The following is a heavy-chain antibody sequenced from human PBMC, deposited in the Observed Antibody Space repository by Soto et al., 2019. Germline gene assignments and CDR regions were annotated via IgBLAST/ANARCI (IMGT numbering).Heavy chain of an antibody. CDR1: GYTLTSYY. D-gene: IGHD3-10*01. V-gene: IGHV1-46*01. CDR2: INPSGGST. CDR3: ARISMVRGVIIDYYYGMDV. J-gene: IGHJ6*02. Sequence: ASVKLSCKESGYTLTSYYMHWVRQAPRQGLEWMGIINPSGGSTSYAQKFQGRVTMTRDTSTSTVYMELSSLRSEDTAVYYCARISMVRGVIIDYYYGMDVWGQGTTVTVSS.